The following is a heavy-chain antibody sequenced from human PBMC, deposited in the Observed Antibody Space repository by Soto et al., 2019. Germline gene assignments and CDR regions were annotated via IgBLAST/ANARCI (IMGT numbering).Heavy chain of an antibody. J-gene: IGHJ4*02. D-gene: IGHD6-19*01. CDR1: GGSISSGGYY. CDR2: IYYSGST. Sequence: QVQLQESGPGLMKPSQTLSLTCTVSGGSISSGGYYWSWIRQHPGKGLEWIGYIYYSGSTYYNPSLKSRVTISVDTSKNQFSLKLSSVTAADTAVYYCARAVAVAGRYFDYWGQGTLVTVSS. V-gene: IGHV4-31*03. CDR3: ARAVAVAGRYFDY.